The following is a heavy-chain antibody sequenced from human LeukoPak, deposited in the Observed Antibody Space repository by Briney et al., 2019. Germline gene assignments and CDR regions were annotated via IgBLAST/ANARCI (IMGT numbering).Heavy chain of an antibody. J-gene: IGHJ4*02. Sequence: VGSLRLSGAASGFTFSTYSMNWGRQARGRGLEWVSSITSSGSYIHYADSVRGRFTISRDNANNSLYLQMNSLRAEDTAVYYCASRATKVRGVSIIRDYWGQGTLLTVSS. CDR1: GFTFSTYS. CDR2: ITSSGSYI. D-gene: IGHD3-10*01. V-gene: IGHV3-21*01. CDR3: ASRATKVRGVSIIRDY.